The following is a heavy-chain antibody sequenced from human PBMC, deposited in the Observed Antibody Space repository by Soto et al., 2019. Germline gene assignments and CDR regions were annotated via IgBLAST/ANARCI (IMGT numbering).Heavy chain of an antibody. J-gene: IGHJ5*02. CDR3: ARAEPYYYDSSGRLGFDP. V-gene: IGHV3-30-3*01. CDR2: ISYDGSNK. D-gene: IGHD3-22*01. Sequence: SGGSLRLSCAASGFTFSSYAMHWVRQAPGKGLEWVAVISYDGSNKYYADSVKGRFTISRDNSKNTLYLQMNSLRAEDTAVYYCARAEPYYYDSSGRLGFDPWGQGTLVTVSS. CDR1: GFTFSSYA.